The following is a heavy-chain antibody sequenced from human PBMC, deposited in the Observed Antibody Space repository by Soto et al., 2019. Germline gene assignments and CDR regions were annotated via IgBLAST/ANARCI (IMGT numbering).Heavy chain of an antibody. V-gene: IGHV1-2*04. CDR2: INPNSGGT. Sequence: ASLKVSCKASGYTFTGCYMHWVRQAPGQGLEWMGWINPNSGGTNYAQKFQGWVTMTRDTSISTAYMELSRLRADDAAVYYCARVPAVAGYNWFDPWGQGTLVTVSS. D-gene: IGHD6-19*01. CDR3: ARVPAVAGYNWFDP. J-gene: IGHJ5*02. CDR1: GYTFTGCY.